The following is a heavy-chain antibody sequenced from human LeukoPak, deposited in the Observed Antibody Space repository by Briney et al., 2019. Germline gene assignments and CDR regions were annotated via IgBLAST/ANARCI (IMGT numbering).Heavy chain of an antibody. CDR1: GGSISTYY. J-gene: IGHJ5*02. V-gene: IGHV4-59*08. Sequence: SETLSLTCTVSGGSISTYYWSWIRQPPGKGLEWIGYIYHSGSTKYNPSLKSRVTISVDTSQNQFSLRLTSVTAADTAVYYCARRYSSSWGNNWFDPWGQGTLVTVSS. CDR3: ARRYSSSWGNNWFDP. CDR2: IYHSGST. D-gene: IGHD6-13*01.